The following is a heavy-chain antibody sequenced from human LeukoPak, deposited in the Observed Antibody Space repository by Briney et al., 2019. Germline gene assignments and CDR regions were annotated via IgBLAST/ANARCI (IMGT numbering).Heavy chain of an antibody. CDR3: ARRANVDTAMVGSLDYGMDV. CDR1: GGSINSDY. J-gene: IGHJ6*02. V-gene: IGHV4-59*08. Sequence: SETLSLTCTVSGGSINSDYWSWIRQPPGKGLEWIGNVYHSGSTNYNPSLKSRVTISVDTSKNQFSLKLSSVTAADTAVYYCARRANVDTAMVGSLDYGMDVWGQGTTVTVSS. CDR2: VYHSGST. D-gene: IGHD5-18*01.